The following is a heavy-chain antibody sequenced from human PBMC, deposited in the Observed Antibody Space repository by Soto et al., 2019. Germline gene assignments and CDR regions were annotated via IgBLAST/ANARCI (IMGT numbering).Heavy chain of an antibody. CDR3: ATDIVVIVPATRRDY. J-gene: IGHJ4*02. CDR2: VSYDGSNK. V-gene: IGHV3-30*03. CDR1: GFTFSGYG. Sequence: QVQLVESGGGVVQPGRSLRLSCAASGFTFSGYGLHWVRQAPGKGLEWVAVVSYDGSNKFYADSVKGRFTISRDNSKNTLYLQMNSLRAEDTDVYYCATDIVVIVPATRRDYWGQGTLVTVSS. D-gene: IGHD2-15*01.